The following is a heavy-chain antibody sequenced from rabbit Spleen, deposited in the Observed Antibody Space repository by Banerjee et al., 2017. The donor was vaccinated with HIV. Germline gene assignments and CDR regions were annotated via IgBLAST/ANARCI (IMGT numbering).Heavy chain of an antibody. CDR2: IDAGSSTFT. D-gene: IGHD1-1*01. CDR1: EVSFGISSY. V-gene: IGHV1S45*01. CDR3: ARDTSSSFSSYGMDL. J-gene: IGHJ6*01. Sequence: QEQLVESGGDLVKPGASLTLTCTASEVSFGISSYICWVRQAPGKGLEWIACIDAGSSTFTYYATWAKGRFTISKSSSTTVTLQMTRLTAADTATYFCARDTSSSFSSYGMDLWGQGTLVTV.